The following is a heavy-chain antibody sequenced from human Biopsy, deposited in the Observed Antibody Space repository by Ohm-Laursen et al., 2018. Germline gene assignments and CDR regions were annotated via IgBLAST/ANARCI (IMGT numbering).Heavy chain of an antibody. V-gene: IGHV4-59*12. CDR2: ISYSGST. CDR3: ARDRDRRGWFDH. J-gene: IGHJ5*02. Sequence: GTLSLTCTVSGGSISGSSWSWIRQAPGRGLEWVGYISYSGSTSNNPSLRHRVTISVDTSKNQFSLKVTSVTAADTAVYYCARDRDRRGWFDHWGQGTPVTVSS. CDR1: GGSISGSS. D-gene: IGHD1-14*01.